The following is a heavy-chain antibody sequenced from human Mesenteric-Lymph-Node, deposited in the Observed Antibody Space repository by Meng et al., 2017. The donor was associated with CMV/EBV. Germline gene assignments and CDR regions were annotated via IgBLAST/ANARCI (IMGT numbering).Heavy chain of an antibody. D-gene: IGHD1-26*01. CDR2: ISYDGSNK. V-gene: IGHV3-30*04. CDR1: GFTFSGYA. CDR3: ARASGNLHFDY. Sequence: GESLKISCAASGFTFSGYAMHWVRQAPGKGLEWVAVISYDGSNKYYTDSVKGRFTISRDSSKKTVYLQMSSLRPEDTAVFYCARASGNLHFDYWGQGTLVTVSS. J-gene: IGHJ4*02.